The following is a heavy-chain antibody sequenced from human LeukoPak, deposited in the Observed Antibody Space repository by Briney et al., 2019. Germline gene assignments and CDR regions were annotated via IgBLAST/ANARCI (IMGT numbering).Heavy chain of an antibody. V-gene: IGHV4-39*01. CDR2: IYSSAST. J-gene: IGHJ4*02. CDR3: ARALRYLVWLSPLDY. D-gene: IGHD3-9*01. CDR1: GGPISSSSYY. Sequence: SETLSLTCTVSGGPISSSSYYWGWIRQPPGKGLERIGSIYSSASTYYNPSLKSRVTISVDTSKNQFSLKLRSVTAADTAVYYCARALRYLVWLSPLDYWGQGTLVTVSS.